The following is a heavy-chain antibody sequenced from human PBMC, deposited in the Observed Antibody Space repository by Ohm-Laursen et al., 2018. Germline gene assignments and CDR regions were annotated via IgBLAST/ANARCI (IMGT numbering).Heavy chain of an antibody. CDR1: GFTFDDYA. CDR3: AKDYYRWGNFKGAFCY. D-gene: IGHD3-16*01. V-gene: IGHV3-9*01. J-gene: IGHJ4*02. Sequence: SSLRLSCTASGFTFDDYAMHWVRQVPGKGLEWVSGISWNSGSIGYADSVQGRFTISRDNAKNSLYLQMNSLRPEDTALYFCAKDYYRWGNFKGAFCYWGQGTLVTVPP. CDR2: ISWNSGSI.